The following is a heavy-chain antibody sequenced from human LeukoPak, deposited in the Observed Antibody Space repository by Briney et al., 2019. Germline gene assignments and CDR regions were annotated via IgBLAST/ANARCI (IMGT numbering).Heavy chain of an antibody. J-gene: IGHJ4*02. CDR1: GFTISSYA. V-gene: IGHV3-23*01. CDR2: ISGSGGST. D-gene: IGHD2-2*01. Sequence: PGGSLRLSCAASGFTISSYAMSWVRQAPGKGLEWVSAISGSGGSTYYADSVKGRFTISRDNSKNTLYLQMNSLRAEDTAVYYCAKDLSEYQLLDTGYFDYWGQGTLVTVPS. CDR3: AKDLSEYQLLDTGYFDY.